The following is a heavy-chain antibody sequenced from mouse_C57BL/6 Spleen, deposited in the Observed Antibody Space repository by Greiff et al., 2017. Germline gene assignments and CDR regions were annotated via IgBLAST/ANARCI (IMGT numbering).Heavy chain of an antibody. CDR2: ISGGGGNT. CDR3: ARHPYGNYEYFDV. J-gene: IGHJ1*03. Sequence: EVQVVESGGGLVKPGGSLKLSCAASGFTFSSYTMSWVRQTPEKRLEWVATISGGGGNTYYPDSVKGRFTISRDHAKNTLYLQMSSLRSEDTALYYCARHPYGNYEYFDVWGTGTTVTVSS. D-gene: IGHD2-1*01. V-gene: IGHV5-9*01. CDR1: GFTFSSYT.